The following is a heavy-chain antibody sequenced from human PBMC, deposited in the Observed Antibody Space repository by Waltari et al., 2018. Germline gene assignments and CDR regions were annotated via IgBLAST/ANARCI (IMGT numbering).Heavy chain of an antibody. J-gene: IGHJ2*01. V-gene: IGHV4-34*01. D-gene: IGHD6-19*01. CDR2: INHSGST. Sequence: QVQLQQWGAGLLKPSETLSLTCAVYGGSFSGYYWSWIRQPPGKGLEWIWEINHSGSTNYNPSLKSRVTISVDTSKNQFSLKLSSVTAADTAVYYCARGRGSSGWLRYFDLWGRGTLVTVSS. CDR1: GGSFSGYY. CDR3: ARGRGSSGWLRYFDL.